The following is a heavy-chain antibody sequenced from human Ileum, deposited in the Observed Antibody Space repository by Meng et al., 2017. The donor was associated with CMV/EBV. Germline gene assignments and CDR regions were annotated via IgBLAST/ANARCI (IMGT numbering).Heavy chain of an antibody. CDR3: AGATSPPYCGRPNCYLATEYFDH. Sequence: GESLKISCAASGFTFSTSWMSWVRQAPGRGLEWVANIKQEGSDKFYVGSVEGRFTVSRYNTKNTVYLQMNSLRLEDTAVYYCAGATSPPYCGRPNCYLATEYFDHWGQGSRVTGSS. CDR1: GFTFSTSW. D-gene: IGHD2-21*01. J-gene: IGHJ1*01. V-gene: IGHV3-7*01. CDR2: IKQEGSDK.